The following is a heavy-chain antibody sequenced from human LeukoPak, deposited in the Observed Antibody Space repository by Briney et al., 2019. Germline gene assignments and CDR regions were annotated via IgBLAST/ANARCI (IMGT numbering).Heavy chain of an antibody. D-gene: IGHD3-10*01. CDR3: ARDLYYGSGNRY. J-gene: IGHJ4*02. Sequence: GGSLRLSCAASGFTFDDYGMSWVRQAPGKGLEWVSGINWNGGSTGYADSVKGRYTISRDNAKNSLYLQMNSLRAEDTAVYYCARDLYYGSGNRYWGQGTLVTVSS. CDR1: GFTFDDYG. V-gene: IGHV3-20*04. CDR2: INWNGGST.